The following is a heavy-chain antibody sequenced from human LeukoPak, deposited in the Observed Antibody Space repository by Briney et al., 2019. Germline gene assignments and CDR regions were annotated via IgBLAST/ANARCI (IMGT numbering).Heavy chain of an antibody. CDR2: ISGSGGST. J-gene: IGHJ4*02. Sequence: PGGSLRLSCAASGFTFSSYAMSWVRQAPGKGLEWVSAISGSGGSTYYADSVKGRFTISRDNSKNTLYLQMNSLRAEDTAVYYCAKDPQQYCSGGSCYSGPKTHFDYWGQGTLVTVSS. D-gene: IGHD2-15*01. CDR1: GFTFSSYA. CDR3: AKDPQQYCSGGSCYSGPKTHFDY. V-gene: IGHV3-23*01.